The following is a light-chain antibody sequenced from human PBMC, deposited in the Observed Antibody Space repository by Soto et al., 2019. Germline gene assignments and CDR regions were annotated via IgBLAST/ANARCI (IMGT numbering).Light chain of an antibody. CDR3: CSYAGSNNWI. Sequence: QSALTQPAAVSGSPGQSITISCTGTTSDVGSYNLVSWYQQHPGRVPKLMIYEGRKRPSGVSDRFSGSKSANTASLTISGLQADDEADYYCCSYAGSNNWIFGGGTKLTVL. CDR1: TSDVGSYNL. V-gene: IGLV2-23*01. J-gene: IGLJ2*01. CDR2: EGR.